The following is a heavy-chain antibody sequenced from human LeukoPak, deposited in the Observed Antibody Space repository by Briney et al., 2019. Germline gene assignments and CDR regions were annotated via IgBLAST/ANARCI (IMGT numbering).Heavy chain of an antibody. CDR2: IWYDGSNK. D-gene: IGHD1-1*01. CDR1: GFTFSSFG. CDR3: ARDTTPGGAFDI. V-gene: IGHV3-33*01. J-gene: IGHJ3*02. Sequence: HPGGSLRLSCAASGFTFSSFGMHWVRQAPGKGLEWVAVIWYDGSNKYYADSVKGRFTISRDNSKNTLYLQMNSLRAEDTAVYYCARDTTPGGAFDIWGQGTMVTVSS.